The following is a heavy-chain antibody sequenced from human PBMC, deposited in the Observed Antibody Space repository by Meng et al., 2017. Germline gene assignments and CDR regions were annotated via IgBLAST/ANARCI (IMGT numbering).Heavy chain of an antibody. CDR3: AIDSSSGWYHNY. CDR1: GFSVTTSY. V-gene: IGHV3-53*01. Sequence: VQLWGHGGGLIQPGGSLRLSCTASGFSVTTSYLSWVRQAPGKGLEWVSVIYSGGSTYYADSVKGRFSISRDNSKNTLYLQMNSLRAEDTAVYFCAIDSSSGWYHNYWGQGTLVTVSS. D-gene: IGHD6-19*01. CDR2: IYSGGST. J-gene: IGHJ4*02.